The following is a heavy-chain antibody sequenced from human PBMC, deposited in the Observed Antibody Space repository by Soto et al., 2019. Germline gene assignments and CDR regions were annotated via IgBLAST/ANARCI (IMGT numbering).Heavy chain of an antibody. J-gene: IGHJ4*02. Sequence: GGSLRLSCAASGFTFSSYSMNWVRQAPGKGLEWVSYISSSSSTIYYADSVKGRFTISRENAKNSLYLQMNSLRAEDTAVYYCARVGANSSSWFDYWGQGTLVTVSS. CDR2: ISSSSSTI. V-gene: IGHV3-48*01. CDR3: ARVGANSSSWFDY. CDR1: GFTFSSYS. D-gene: IGHD6-13*01.